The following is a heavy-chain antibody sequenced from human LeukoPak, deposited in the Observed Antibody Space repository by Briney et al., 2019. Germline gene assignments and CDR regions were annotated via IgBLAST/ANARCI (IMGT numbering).Heavy chain of an antibody. V-gene: IGHV3-23*01. CDR1: GFTFSSYA. Sequence: GGSLRLSCAASGFTFSSYAMSWVRQAPGKGLEWVSAISGSGGSTYYADSVKGRFTISRDNSKNTLYLQMNSLRAEDTAVYYCAEDNFYDSSGYYDYWGQGTLVTVSS. J-gene: IGHJ4*02. CDR2: ISGSGGST. CDR3: AEDNFYDSSGYYDY. D-gene: IGHD3-22*01.